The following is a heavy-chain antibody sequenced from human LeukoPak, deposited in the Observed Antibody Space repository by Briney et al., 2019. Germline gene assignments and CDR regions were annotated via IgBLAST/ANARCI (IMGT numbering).Heavy chain of an antibody. CDR2: ISSSSSTI. CDR1: GFTFSSYS. D-gene: IGHD6-13*01. CDR3: ARVSPIAAAGNDY. V-gene: IGHV3-48*01. Sequence: GGSLRLSCAASGFTFSSYSMNWVRQAPGKGLEWVSYISSSSSTIYYADSVKGRFTISRDNAKNSLYLQMNSLRAEDTAVYYCARVSPIAAAGNDYWGQGTLVTVSS. J-gene: IGHJ4*02.